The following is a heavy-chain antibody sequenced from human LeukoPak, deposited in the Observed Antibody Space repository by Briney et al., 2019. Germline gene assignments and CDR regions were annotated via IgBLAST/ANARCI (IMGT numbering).Heavy chain of an antibody. CDR2: IIPILGIA. V-gene: IGHV1-69*04. J-gene: IGHJ5*02. D-gene: IGHD3-3*01. CDR3: ARDDGYYDFWSGSRWFDP. Sequence: SVTVSCKASGGTFSSYTISWVRQAPGQGLEWMGRIIPILGIANYAQKFQGRVTHTADKSTSTAYMELSSLRSEDTAVYYCARDDGYYDFWSGSRWFDPWGQGTLVTVSS. CDR1: GGTFSSYT.